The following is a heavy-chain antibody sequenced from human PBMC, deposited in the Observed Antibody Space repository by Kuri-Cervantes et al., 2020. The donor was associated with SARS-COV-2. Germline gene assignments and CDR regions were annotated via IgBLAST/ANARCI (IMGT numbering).Heavy chain of an antibody. D-gene: IGHD3-3*01. Sequence: GESLKISCAASGFTFTDYYMSWFRLTPGKGLEWVSYITGSGSAMYYAESVKGRFTISRDNAKNSLYLQMNSLRAEDTAVYYCARADFWSGLFDSWGQGTLVTVSS. CDR1: GFTFTDYY. CDR3: ARADFWSGLFDS. V-gene: IGHV3-11*04. J-gene: IGHJ4*02. CDR2: ITGSGSAM.